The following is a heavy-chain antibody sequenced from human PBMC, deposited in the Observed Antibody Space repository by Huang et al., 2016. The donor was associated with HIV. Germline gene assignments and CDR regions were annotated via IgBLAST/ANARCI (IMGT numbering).Heavy chain of an antibody. D-gene: IGHD5-12*01. CDR1: GYTFTGYY. Sequence: QVQLVQSGAEVKKPGASVKVSCKASGYTFTGYYMQWVRQAPGQGLELMGWSNLNRGGANYAQKFQGRITMNGDTSISTAYMELGRLTSDDTAVYYCASRGYSGYDIKFDYWGQGTLVTVSS. CDR3: ASRGYSGYDIKFDY. J-gene: IGHJ4*02. CDR2: SNLNRGGA. V-gene: IGHV1-2*02.